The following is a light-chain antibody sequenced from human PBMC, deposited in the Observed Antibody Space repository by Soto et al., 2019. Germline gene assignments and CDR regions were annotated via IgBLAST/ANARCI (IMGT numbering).Light chain of an antibody. CDR3: QQANSFPSIN. J-gene: IGKJ5*01. CDR1: QGISSW. V-gene: IGKV1-12*02. Sequence: DIQMTQSPSSVSASVGDRVTITCRASQGISSWVAWYQQKPGKAPKLLIYAASSLQSGGPSRFSGSGSGTDFTLTISSLQPEDFATYYCQQANSFPSINFGQGTRLEIK. CDR2: AAS.